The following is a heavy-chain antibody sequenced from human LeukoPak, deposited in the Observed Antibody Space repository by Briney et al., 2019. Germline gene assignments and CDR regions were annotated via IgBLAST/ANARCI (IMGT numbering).Heavy chain of an antibody. V-gene: IGHV4-39*01. D-gene: IGHD3-22*01. J-gene: IGHJ4*02. Sequence: PSETLSLTCTVSGGSISSTTYYWVWIRQPPGTGLEWIGSIYYGGSTYYNPSLRSRVTISVDTSKNQFSLNLTSVTAADTAVFYCARFNFYDTDGYFVYWGQGTLVTVSS. CDR3: ARFNFYDTDGYFVY. CDR1: GGSISSTTYY. CDR2: IYYGGST.